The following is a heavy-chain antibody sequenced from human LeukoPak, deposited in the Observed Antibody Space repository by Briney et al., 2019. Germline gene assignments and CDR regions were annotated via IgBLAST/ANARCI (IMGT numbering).Heavy chain of an antibody. CDR1: RYFFPQYV. CDR3: ARDCRYISSCPDN. D-gene: IGHD3-3*02. Sequence: ASVKVSCKCTRYFFPQYVIGSLRQAPGQGLEWMGWISGYNGDTNYTQKFQGKVTMTTDTSTTTAYMALRSLRSDDASVYYCARDCRYISSCPDNWGQGTQVTVSS. V-gene: IGHV1-18*01. J-gene: IGHJ4*02. CDR2: ISGYNGDT.